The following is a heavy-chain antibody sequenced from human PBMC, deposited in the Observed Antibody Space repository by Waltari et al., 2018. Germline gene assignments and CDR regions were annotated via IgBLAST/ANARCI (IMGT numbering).Heavy chain of an antibody. CDR2: IYTSGST. CDR1: GGPISSGRSS. Sequence: QVPLQKSGPGLVKPSQTLSLTCTVSGGPISSGRSSWSWLRQPAGKGLEWIGRIYTSGSTNYNPSLKSRVTISVDTSKNQFSLKLSSVTAADTAVYYCARGVVVAPNAFDIWGQGTMVTVSS. D-gene: IGHD2-15*01. V-gene: IGHV4-61*02. J-gene: IGHJ3*02. CDR3: ARGVVVAPNAFDI.